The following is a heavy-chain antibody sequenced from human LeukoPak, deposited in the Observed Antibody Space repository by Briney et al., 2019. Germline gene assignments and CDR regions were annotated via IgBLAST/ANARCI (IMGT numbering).Heavy chain of an antibody. J-gene: IGHJ4*02. Sequence: ASVKVSCKASGYTFTSNGISWVRQAPGQGLEWMGWMNPNSGNTGYAQKFQGRVTMTRNTSISTAYMELSSLRSEDTAVYYCARSGSGSFWANYWGQGTLVTVSS. CDR2: MNPNSGNT. V-gene: IGHV1-8*02. D-gene: IGHD3-10*01. CDR1: GYTFTSNG. CDR3: ARSGSGSFWANY.